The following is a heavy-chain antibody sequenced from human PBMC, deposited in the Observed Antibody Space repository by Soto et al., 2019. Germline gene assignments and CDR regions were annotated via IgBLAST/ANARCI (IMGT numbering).Heavy chain of an antibody. CDR3: TRHEEGMAADYGMDV. V-gene: IGHV3-73*01. CDR1: GFTFSGSA. J-gene: IGHJ6*02. D-gene: IGHD6-13*01. CDR2: IRSKANSYAT. Sequence: GGSLRLSCAASGFTFSGSAMHWVRQASGKGLEWVGRIRSKANSYATAYAASVKGRFTISRDDSKNTAYLQMNSLKTEDTAVYYCTRHEEGMAADYGMDVWGQGTTVTVSS.